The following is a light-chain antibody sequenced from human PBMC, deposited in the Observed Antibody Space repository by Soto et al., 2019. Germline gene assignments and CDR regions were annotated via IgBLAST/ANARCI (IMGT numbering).Light chain of an antibody. V-gene: IGKV3-15*01. CDR1: QRVGSN. J-gene: IGKJ1*01. CDR3: QQYNNWPPDRT. CDR2: GAS. Sequence: EIVMTQSPATLSVSPGERATLSCRASQRVGSNLAWYQQKPGQAPRLLIYGASTRATGIPARFSGSGSGTEVTLTLSSLQSEDFAIYFCQQYNNWPPDRTFGQGTKVDIK.